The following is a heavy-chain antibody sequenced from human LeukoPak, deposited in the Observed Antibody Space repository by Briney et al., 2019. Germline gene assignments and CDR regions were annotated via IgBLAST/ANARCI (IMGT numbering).Heavy chain of an antibody. V-gene: IGHV4-38-2*02. CDR3: VKSGGYGLIDY. Sequence: SETLSLTCSVSGDSISSGYYWGWIRQPPGKGLEWIGNIYHSGSTYYNPSLKSRVTISVDTSMNQFSLRLTSVSAADTAMYYCVKSGGYGLIDYWGQGTLVTVSS. CDR1: GDSISSGYY. D-gene: IGHD6-19*01. J-gene: IGHJ4*02. CDR2: IYHSGST.